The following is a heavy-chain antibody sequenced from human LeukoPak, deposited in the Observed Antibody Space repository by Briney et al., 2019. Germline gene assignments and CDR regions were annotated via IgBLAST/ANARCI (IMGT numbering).Heavy chain of an antibody. V-gene: IGHV4-61*02. CDR1: GGSISSSSYY. D-gene: IGHD3-3*01. Sequence: SETLSLTCIVSGGSISSSSYYWSWIRQPAGKGLEWIGRIYTSGSTNYNPSLKSRVTMPVDTSKNQFSLKLSSVTAADTAVYYCARTPPITESGYSRWWFDPWGQGTLVTVSS. CDR2: IYTSGST. J-gene: IGHJ5*02. CDR3: ARTPPITESGYSRWWFDP.